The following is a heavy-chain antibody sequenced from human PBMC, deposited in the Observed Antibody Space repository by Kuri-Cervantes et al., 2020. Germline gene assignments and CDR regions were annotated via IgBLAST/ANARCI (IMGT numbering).Heavy chain of an antibody. Sequence: ASVQVSCKVSGYTLTELSMHWVRQAPGKGLEWMGGFDPEDGETIYAQKFQGRVTMTEDTSTDTAYMELSSLRSEDTAVYYCATDGPRPGIAVAGSRENWGQGTLVTVSS. CDR3: ATDGPRPGIAVAGSREN. CDR1: GYTLTELS. J-gene: IGHJ4*02. D-gene: IGHD6-19*01. CDR2: FDPEDGET. V-gene: IGHV1-24*01.